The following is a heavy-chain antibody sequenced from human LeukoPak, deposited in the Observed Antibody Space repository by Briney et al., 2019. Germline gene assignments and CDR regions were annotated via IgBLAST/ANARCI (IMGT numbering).Heavy chain of an antibody. CDR2: TYYRSKWYN. J-gene: IGHJ4*02. Sequence: PSQTLSLTCAISGDSVSSNSAAWNWIRQSPSRGLEWLGRTYYRSKWYNDYAVSVKSRITINPDTSKNQCSLQLNSVTPEDTAVYYCARDQEGIAAAGTSYYFDYWGQGTLVTVSS. CDR3: ARDQEGIAAAGTSYYFDY. D-gene: IGHD6-13*01. CDR1: GDSVSSNSAA. V-gene: IGHV6-1*01.